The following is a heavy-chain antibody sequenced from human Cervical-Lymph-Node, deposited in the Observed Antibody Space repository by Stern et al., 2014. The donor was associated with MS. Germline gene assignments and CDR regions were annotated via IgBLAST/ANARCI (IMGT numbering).Heavy chain of an antibody. J-gene: IGHJ4*02. V-gene: IGHV3-9*01. CDR1: VFTFDDYA. D-gene: IGHD4-17*01. CDR3: VKDISWGGLRHFEY. Sequence: EVQLVESGGGLVQPGRSLRLSCAASVFTFDDYAMHWVRQAPGKGLEWVSGISWNSGTIGYADSVKGRFAISRDNAKNSLYLQMNSLRTEDTALYYCVKDISWGGLRHFEYWGQGTLVTVSS. CDR2: ISWNSGTI.